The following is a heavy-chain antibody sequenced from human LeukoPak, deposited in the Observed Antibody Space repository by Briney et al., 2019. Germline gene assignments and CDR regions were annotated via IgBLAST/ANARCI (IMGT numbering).Heavy chain of an antibody. CDR1: GFTFSDYG. J-gene: IGHJ4*02. Sequence: PGRSLRLSCAASGFTFSDYGMHWVRQAPGKGLEWVALITYDGGNKFYADSVRDRFTISRDNSKNSLFLQMNSLRTEDTAMYYCAKVFEVRGARRPKDYWGQGTRVIVSS. V-gene: IGHV3-30*18. D-gene: IGHD3-10*01. CDR3: AKVFEVRGARRPKDY. CDR2: ITYDGGNK.